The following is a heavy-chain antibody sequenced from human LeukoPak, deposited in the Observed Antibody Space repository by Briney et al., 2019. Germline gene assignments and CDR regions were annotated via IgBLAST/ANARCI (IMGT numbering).Heavy chain of an antibody. CDR1: GGSFSGYY. Sequence: PSETLSLTCAAYGGSFSGYYWSWIRQPPGKGLEWIGEINHSGSTNYNPSLKSRVTISVDTSKNQFSLKLSSVTAADTAVYYCAILTGYFDYWGQGTLVTVSS. D-gene: IGHD2-8*02. V-gene: IGHV4-34*01. CDR3: AILTGYFDY. J-gene: IGHJ4*02. CDR2: INHSGST.